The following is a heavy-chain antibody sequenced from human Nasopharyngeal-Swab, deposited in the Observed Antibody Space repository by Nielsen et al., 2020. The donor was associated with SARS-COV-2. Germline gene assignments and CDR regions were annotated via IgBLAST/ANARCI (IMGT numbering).Heavy chain of an antibody. V-gene: IGHV3-21*01. J-gene: IGHJ4*02. CDR2: ISSSSSYI. CDR3: ANRMPTVGATRYYCFDS. CDR1: GFTFSSYS. D-gene: IGHD1-26*01. Sequence: GESLKISCAASGFTFSSYSMNWVRQAPGKGLEWVSSISSSSSYIYYADSVKGRFTISRDNAKNSLHLQMNSLRAEDTAVYYCANRMPTVGATRYYCFDSWGQGTLVTVSS.